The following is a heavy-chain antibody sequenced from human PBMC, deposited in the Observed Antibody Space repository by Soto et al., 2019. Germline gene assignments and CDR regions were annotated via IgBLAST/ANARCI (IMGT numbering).Heavy chain of an antibody. D-gene: IGHD7-27*01. V-gene: IGHV3-30-3*01. J-gene: IGHJ4*02. CDR1: GFSFSISP. Sequence: GSLRLSCAASGFSFSISPMHWVRQAPGKGPEWVALISYDGTNKFYADSVKGRFTISRDNSKSTLYLQVDSLRLEDAAVYYCARDPKTSGGQHWAFNYFDSWGQGTLVTVSS. CDR2: ISYDGTNK. CDR3: ARDPKTSGGQHWAFNYFDS.